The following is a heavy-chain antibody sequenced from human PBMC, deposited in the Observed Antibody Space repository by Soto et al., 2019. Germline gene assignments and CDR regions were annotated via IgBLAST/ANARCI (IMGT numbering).Heavy chain of an antibody. J-gene: IGHJ4*02. D-gene: IGHD4-17*01. CDR3: ARPDDYGDYYFDY. CDR1: GFTFSSYW. CDR2: IKQDGSEK. V-gene: IGHV3-7*01. Sequence: GGSLRLSCAASGFTFSSYWMSWVRQAPGKGLEWVANIKQDGSEKYYVDSVKGRFTISRDNAKNSLYLQMNSLRAEDTAVYYCARPDDYGDYYFDYWGQGTLVTVSS.